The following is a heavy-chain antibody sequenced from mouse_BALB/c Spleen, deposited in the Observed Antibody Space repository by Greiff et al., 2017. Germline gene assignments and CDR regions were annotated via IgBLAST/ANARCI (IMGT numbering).Heavy chain of an antibody. CDR1: GYTFTSYT. CDR2: INPSSGYT. Sequence: VQLQQSAAELARPGASVKMSCKASGYTFTSYTMHWVKQRPGQGLEWIGYINPSSGYTEYNQKFKDKTTLTADKSSSTAYMQLSSLTSEDSAVYYCARGGKLLRLDYFDYWGQGTTLTVSS. CDR3: ARGGKLLRLDYFDY. D-gene: IGHD1-2*01. J-gene: IGHJ2*01. V-gene: IGHV1-4*02.